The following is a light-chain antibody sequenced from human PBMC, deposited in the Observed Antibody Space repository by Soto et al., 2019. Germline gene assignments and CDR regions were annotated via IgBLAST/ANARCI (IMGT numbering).Light chain of an antibody. CDR2: GTS. V-gene: IGKV3-11*01. CDR3: QQRNSWPLT. Sequence: DIVVSQSPATLAVYPGERATLSCRASQSVRSDLVWYQQKPGQAPRLLIYGTSSRATGIPDRFSGSGSGTDFTLTISSLEPEDFAVYYCQQRNSWPLTFGPGTKVDI. CDR1: QSVRSD. J-gene: IGKJ3*01.